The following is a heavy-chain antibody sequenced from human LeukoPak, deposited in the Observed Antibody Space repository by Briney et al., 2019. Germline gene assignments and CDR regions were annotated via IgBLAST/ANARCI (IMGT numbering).Heavy chain of an antibody. V-gene: IGHV3-30*02. J-gene: IGHJ3*02. D-gene: IGHD4/OR15-4a*01. CDR2: IRYDGSRK. CDR1: GFIFSSYG. Sequence: GGSLRLSCAASGFIFSSYGMHWVRQAPDKGLEWVAFIRYDGSRKYYADSVKGRFTISRDNSKDTLYLQMNSLRAEDTAMYYCAKVSLNMVNDAFDIWGQGTMVSVSS. CDR3: AKVSLNMVNDAFDI.